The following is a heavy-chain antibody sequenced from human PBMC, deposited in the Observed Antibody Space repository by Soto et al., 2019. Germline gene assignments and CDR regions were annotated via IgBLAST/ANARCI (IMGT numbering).Heavy chain of an antibody. CDR2: TDTTDSYT. Sequence: GESLKISCKGSGYSFTSYWISWLRQMPGKGMEWMGSTDTTDSYTHYSPSSQGHVTISADKSISTAYLQWSSLKASDTAMYYCARQGGLCNDVGDYYYYGMDVWGQGTTVTISS. CDR3: ARQGGLCNDVGDYYYYGMDV. D-gene: IGHD1-1*01. V-gene: IGHV5-10-1*01. CDR1: GYSFTSYW. J-gene: IGHJ6*02.